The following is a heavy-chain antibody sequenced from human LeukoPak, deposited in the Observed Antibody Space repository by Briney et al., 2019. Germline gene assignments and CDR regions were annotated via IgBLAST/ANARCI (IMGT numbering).Heavy chain of an antibody. D-gene: IGHD2-2*01. CDR3: AREVEYQLLWSDAFDI. Sequence: PGGSLRLSCAASGFTFSAYGMHWVRQAPGKGLEWVAAISYDGSNKYHADSVKGRFTISRDNPKNTLCLQMNSLRAEDTAVYYCAREVEYQLLWSDAFDIWGQGTMVTVSS. CDR2: ISYDGSNK. J-gene: IGHJ3*02. CDR1: GFTFSAYG. V-gene: IGHV3-30*03.